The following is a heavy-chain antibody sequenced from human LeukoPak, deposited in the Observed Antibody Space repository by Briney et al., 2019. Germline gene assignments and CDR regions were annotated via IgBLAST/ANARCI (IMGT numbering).Heavy chain of an antibody. CDR1: GFTVSSNY. D-gene: IGHD3-10*01. CDR3: ARDGAGRRFFDY. V-gene: IGHV3-53*01. Sequence: GGSLRLSCAASGFTVSSNYTSWVRQAPGKGLEWASVIYSGGSTYYADSVKGRFTISRDNSKNTLYLQMNSLRAEDTAVYYCARDGAGRRFFDYWGQGTLVTVSS. CDR2: IYSGGST. J-gene: IGHJ4*02.